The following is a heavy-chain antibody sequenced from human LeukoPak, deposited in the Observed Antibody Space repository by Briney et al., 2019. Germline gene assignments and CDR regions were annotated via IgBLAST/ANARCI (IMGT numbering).Heavy chain of an antibody. J-gene: IGHJ6*02. CDR2: FDPEDGET. CDR3: ATEAELAWAPYYYGLDV. V-gene: IGHV1-24*01. CDR1: GNTLSELS. Sequence: ASVKVSCKVSGNTLSELSIHWVRQTPGEGLEWMGGFDPEDGETIYADKFQARVTMTEDTSTDTAYMQLTNLRSEDTAVYFCATEAELAWAPYYYGLDVWGQGTTVTVSS. D-gene: IGHD3-10*01.